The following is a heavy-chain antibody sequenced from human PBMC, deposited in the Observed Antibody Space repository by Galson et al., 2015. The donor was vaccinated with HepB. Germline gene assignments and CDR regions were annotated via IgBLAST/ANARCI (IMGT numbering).Heavy chain of an antibody. Sequence: SLRLSCAASGFTFSNAWMNWVRQAPGKGLEWVGRIKSKTDGGTTDYAAPVKGRFTISRDDSKNTLYLQMNSLKTEDTAVYYCTTGEGPLWYGMDVWGQGTTVTVSS. J-gene: IGHJ6*02. CDR3: TTGEGPLWYGMDV. CDR2: IKSKTDGGTT. V-gene: IGHV3-15*07. D-gene: IGHD2/OR15-2a*01. CDR1: GFTFSNAW.